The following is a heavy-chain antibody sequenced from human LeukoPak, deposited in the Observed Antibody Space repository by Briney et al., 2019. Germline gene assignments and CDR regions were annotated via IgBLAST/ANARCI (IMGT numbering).Heavy chain of an antibody. J-gene: IGHJ4*02. CDR3: ARQDTVTAICRD. D-gene: IGHD2-21*02. V-gene: IGHV5-51*01. CDR2: IYPGDSDT. CDR1: GYRFTSYW. Sequence: AGEALKISCKGSGYRFTSYWIGWVRQVPGKGLEWMGIIYPGDSDTRYSPSFQGQVTISADKSISTAYLQWSSLKASDTAMYYCARQDTVTAICRDWGQGTLVTVSS.